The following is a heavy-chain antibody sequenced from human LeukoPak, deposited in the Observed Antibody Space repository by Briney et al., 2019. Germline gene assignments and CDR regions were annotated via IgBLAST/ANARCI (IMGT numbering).Heavy chain of an antibody. J-gene: IGHJ4*02. CDR1: GGSFSGYY. Sequence: SETLSLTCAVYGGSFSGYYWSWIRQPPGKGLEWIGEINHSGSTNCNPSLKSRVTISVDTSKNQFSLNLGSVTAADTAVYYCARGGGGWYVDYWGQGTLVTVSS. D-gene: IGHD6-19*01. V-gene: IGHV4-34*01. CDR2: INHSGST. CDR3: ARGGGGWYVDY.